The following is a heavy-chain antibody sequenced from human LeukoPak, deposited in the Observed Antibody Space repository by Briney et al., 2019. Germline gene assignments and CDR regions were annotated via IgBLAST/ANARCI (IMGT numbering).Heavy chain of an antibody. CDR3: ARGYGLEYFQH. CDR2: IYSGGST. D-gene: IGHD5-18*01. CDR1: GFTVSSNY. J-gene: IGHJ1*01. V-gene: IGHV3-53*01. Sequence: PEGSLRLSCAASGFTVSSNYMSWVRQAPGKGLEWVSVIYSGGSTYYADSVKGRFTISGENSKNTLYLQMNSLRAEDTAVYYCARGYGLEYFQHWGQGTLVTVSS.